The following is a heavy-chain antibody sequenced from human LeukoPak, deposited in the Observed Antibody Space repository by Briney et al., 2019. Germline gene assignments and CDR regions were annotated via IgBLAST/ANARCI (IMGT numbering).Heavy chain of an antibody. Sequence: SETLSLTCTVSGGSISSYYWSWIRQPPGKGLEWIGYIYYSGSTNYNPSLKSRITISVDTSKNQFSLKLSSVTAADTAVYYCARSYGDYLIDYWGQGTLVTVSS. D-gene: IGHD4-17*01. V-gene: IGHV4-59*08. J-gene: IGHJ4*02. CDR1: GGSISSYY. CDR3: ARSYGDYLIDY. CDR2: IYYSGST.